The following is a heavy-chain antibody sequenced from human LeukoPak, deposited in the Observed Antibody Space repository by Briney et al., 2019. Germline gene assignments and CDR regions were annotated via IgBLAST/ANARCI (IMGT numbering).Heavy chain of an antibody. V-gene: IGHV3-23*01. CDR1: GFTFSSYA. CDR2: ISSSGGST. CDR3: AKSASVVLMVYAKVWFDP. D-gene: IGHD2-8*01. Sequence: GGSLGLSCAASGFTFSSYAMSWVRQAPGKGLEWVSAISSSGGSTYYADSVKGRFTISRDNSKNTLYLQMNSLRAEDTAVYYCAKSASVVLMVYAKVWFDPWGQGTLVTVSS. J-gene: IGHJ5*02.